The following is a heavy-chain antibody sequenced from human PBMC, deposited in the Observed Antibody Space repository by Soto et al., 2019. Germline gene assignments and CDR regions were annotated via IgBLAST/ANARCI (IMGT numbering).Heavy chain of an antibody. CDR3: AKASSSGWSVPFDY. V-gene: IGHV3-23*01. Sequence: LRLSCAASRFTLSSYAMSWVRQAPGKGLEWVSAISGSGGSTYYADSVKGRFTISRDNSKHTLYLQMNSLRAADTAVYYCAKASSSGWSVPFDYWGQGTLVAASS. D-gene: IGHD6-19*01. CDR1: RFTLSSYA. J-gene: IGHJ4*02. CDR2: ISGSGGST.